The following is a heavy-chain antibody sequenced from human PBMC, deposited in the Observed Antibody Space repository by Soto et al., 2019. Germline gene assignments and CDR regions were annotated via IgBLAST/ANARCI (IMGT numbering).Heavy chain of an antibody. J-gene: IGHJ4*02. D-gene: IGHD1-26*01. CDR3: ARGWETVGTTTPFAY. Sequence: QVQLVQSGAEVKKPGSSVKVSCKASGGTFSNYAINWVRQAPGQGLEWMGGIIPLFETPNYAQKSQGRVTFTAHKSTSTAYMELRSLRSDDTAVYYCARGWETVGTTTPFAYWGQGTLVTVSS. V-gene: IGHV1-69*06. CDR1: GGTFSNYA. CDR2: IIPLFETP.